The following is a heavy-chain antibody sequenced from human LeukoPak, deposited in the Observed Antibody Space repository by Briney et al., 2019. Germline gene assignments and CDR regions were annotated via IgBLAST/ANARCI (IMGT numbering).Heavy chain of an antibody. CDR2: IKSKTHGGTT. J-gene: IGHJ4*02. Sequence: KAGGSLRLSCAASGFSFKNVWMSWVRQAPGKGLEWVGRIKSKTHGGTTDYAAAVKGRFTISRDDSKSTLYLQMNSLKTEDTALYYCTTWSYDILTGYSIWGQGTLVTVSS. CDR3: TTWSYDILTGYSI. V-gene: IGHV3-15*01. CDR1: GFSFKNVW. D-gene: IGHD3-9*01.